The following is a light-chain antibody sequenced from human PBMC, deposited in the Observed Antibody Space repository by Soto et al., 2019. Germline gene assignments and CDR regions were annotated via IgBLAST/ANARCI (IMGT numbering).Light chain of an antibody. Sequence: QSALTQPPSASGSHGQSVTISCTGTSSDVGGYDYVSWYQQYPGKAPKLMIYDVSKRPSGVPDRFSGSKSGNTASLTVSGLQAEDEADYYCSSYAGSNNWVFGGGTKLTVL. CDR2: DVS. CDR1: SSDVGGYDY. V-gene: IGLV2-8*01. CDR3: SSYAGSNNWV. J-gene: IGLJ3*02.